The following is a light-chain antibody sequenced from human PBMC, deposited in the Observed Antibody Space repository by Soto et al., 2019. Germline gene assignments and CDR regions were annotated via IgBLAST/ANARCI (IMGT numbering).Light chain of an antibody. J-gene: IGLJ1*01. V-gene: IGLV2-8*01. CDR2: EVT. CDR3: SSYTGGNPSYV. Sequence: QSALTQPPSASGSPGQSVTISCTGTSSDVGGYDYFSWYQQHPGKAPKLMIYEVTIRPSGVSDRFSGSKSGNTASLTVSGLQAEDEADYYCSSYTGGNPSYVFGTGTKLTVL. CDR1: SSDVGGYDY.